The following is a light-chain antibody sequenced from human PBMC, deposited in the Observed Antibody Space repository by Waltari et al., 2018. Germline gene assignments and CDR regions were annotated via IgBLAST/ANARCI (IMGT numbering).Light chain of an antibody. CDR2: DVT. V-gene: IGLV2-11*01. CDR1: SSDVGGYNY. Sequence: QSALTQPRSVSGSPGQSVTISCTGTSSDVGGYNYVSWYQQPPGKAPKLMIYDVTKRPSGVPDRCSGSKSGNTASLTISGLQAEDEADYYCCSYAGSSTVLFGGGTKLTVL. J-gene: IGLJ2*01. CDR3: CSYAGSSTVL.